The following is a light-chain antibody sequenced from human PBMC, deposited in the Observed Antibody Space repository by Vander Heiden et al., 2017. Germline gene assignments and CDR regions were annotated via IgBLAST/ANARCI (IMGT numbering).Light chain of an antibody. CDR3: SSYAGSNIWV. CDR1: SSDVGGYNF. J-gene: IGLJ3*02. CDR2: EVS. Sequence: QSALTQPPSASGSPGQSVTISCTGTSSDVGGYNFVPWYRQHPGKAPQLMIYEVSTRPSGVPDRFSGSKSGNTASLTVSGLQTEDEADYYCSSYAGSNIWVFGGGTKLTVL. V-gene: IGLV2-8*01.